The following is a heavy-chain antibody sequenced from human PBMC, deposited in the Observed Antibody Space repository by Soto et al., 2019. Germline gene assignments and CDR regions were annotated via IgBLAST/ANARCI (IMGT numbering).Heavy chain of an antibody. D-gene: IGHD2-15*01. CDR1: GGSISSSSYY. J-gene: IGHJ4*02. V-gene: IGHV4-39*01. Sequence: TSETLSLTCTVSGGSISSSSYYWGWIRQPPGKGLEWIGSIYYSGSTCYNPSLKSRVTISVDTSKNQFSLKLSSVTAADTAVYYCARHTPAISISDHWGQGTLVTVS. CDR2: IYYSGST. CDR3: ARHTPAISISDH.